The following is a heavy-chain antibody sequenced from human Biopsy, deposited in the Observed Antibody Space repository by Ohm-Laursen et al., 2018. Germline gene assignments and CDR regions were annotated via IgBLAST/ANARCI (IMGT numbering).Heavy chain of an antibody. CDR2: IYYSGST. CDR1: GGSISSDY. D-gene: IGHD6-19*01. Sequence: SETLSLTCTVSGGSISSDYWSWIRQTPGKGLEWIGYIYYSGSTNYNPSLKSRVTISVGTSKNQFSLRLNSVTAADTAVYYCARATNNTGWPYYYFYGMDVWGQGTTVTVSS. CDR3: ARATNNTGWPYYYFYGMDV. V-gene: IGHV4-59*01. J-gene: IGHJ6*02.